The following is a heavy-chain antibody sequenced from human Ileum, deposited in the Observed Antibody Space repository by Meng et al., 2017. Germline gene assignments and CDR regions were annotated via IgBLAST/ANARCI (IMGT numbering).Heavy chain of an antibody. D-gene: IGHD4-23*01. CDR3: AANSGKKMHS. J-gene: IGHJ4*02. Sequence: QGPPQESGPGLVKPSGTLSLTCAVSGDSISTTNWWNWVRQPPGEGLEWIGEIYHSGLVNYNLSLKSRVTLSIDKSKNQFSLKLISVTAADTGVYYCAANSGKKMHSWGQGTLSPSPQ. CDR2: IYHSGLV. CDR1: GDSISTTNW. V-gene: IGHV4-4*02.